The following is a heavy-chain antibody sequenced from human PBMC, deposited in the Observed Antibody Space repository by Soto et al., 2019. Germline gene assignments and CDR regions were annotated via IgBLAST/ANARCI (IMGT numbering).Heavy chain of an antibody. D-gene: IGHD3-22*01. CDR2: IVVGSGNT. V-gene: IGHV1-58*01. Sequence: ASVKVSCKASGFTFTSSAVQWVRQARGQRLEWIGWIVVGSGNTNYAQKFQERVTITTDMSTSTAYMELSSLRSEDTAVYYCAADPRDYYDSSGLYAFDIWGQGTMVTVSS. CDR1: GFTFTSSA. J-gene: IGHJ3*02. CDR3: AADPRDYYDSSGLYAFDI.